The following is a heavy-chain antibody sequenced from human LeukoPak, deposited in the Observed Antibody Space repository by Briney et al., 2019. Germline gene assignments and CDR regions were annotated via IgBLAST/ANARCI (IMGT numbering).Heavy chain of an antibody. Sequence: KASETLSLTCTVSGGSVSSGSYYWSWIRQPAGKGLEWIGRIYTSGSTNYNPSLKSRVTISVDTSKNQFSLKLSSVTAADTAVYYCARQPPVYGSGSFFDYWGQGTLVTVSS. V-gene: IGHV4-61*02. CDR1: GGSVSSGSYY. CDR2: IYTSGST. CDR3: ARQPPVYGSGSFFDY. J-gene: IGHJ4*02. D-gene: IGHD3-10*01.